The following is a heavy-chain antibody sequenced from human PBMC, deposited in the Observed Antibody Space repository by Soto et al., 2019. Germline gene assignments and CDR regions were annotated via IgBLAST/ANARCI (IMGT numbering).Heavy chain of an antibody. CDR2: LNPKSGNT. CDR3: VRVYGEIDY. D-gene: IGHD4-17*01. CDR1: GYTFTNYD. J-gene: IGHJ4*02. Sequence: QVQLVQSGAEVKKPGASVKVSCKASGYTFTNYDINWVRQATGQGLEWMGWLNPKSGNTGYAQQFQGRVIMTRSTSITTAYMELSSLRSEDTAVYYCVRVYGEIDYWGPGTLVTVSS. V-gene: IGHV1-8*02.